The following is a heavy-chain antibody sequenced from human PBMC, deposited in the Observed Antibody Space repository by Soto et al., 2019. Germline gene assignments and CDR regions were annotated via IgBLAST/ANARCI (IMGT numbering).Heavy chain of an antibody. J-gene: IGHJ4*02. CDR3: ARGRGGSFGYCSGGSCYPLDY. Sequence: QVQLQESGPGLVKPSQTLSLTCTVSGGSISSGGYYWSWIRQHPGKGLEWIGYIYYSGSTYYNPSLKSRVNISVDTSKNQFSLKLSSVTAADTAVYYCARGRGGSFGYCSGGSCYPLDYWGQGTLVTVSS. D-gene: IGHD2-15*01. V-gene: IGHV4-31*03. CDR2: IYYSGST. CDR1: GGSISSGGYY.